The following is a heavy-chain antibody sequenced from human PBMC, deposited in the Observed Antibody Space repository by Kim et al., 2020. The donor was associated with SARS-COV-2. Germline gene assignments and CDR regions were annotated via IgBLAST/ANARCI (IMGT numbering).Heavy chain of an antibody. D-gene: IGHD5-12*01. Sequence: ASVKVSCKASGYTFSNYAMHWVRQAPGQRLEWMGWINAGNGNTKYSQKFQGRVTITRDTSASTAYMELSSLRSEDTAIYYCARPGRAVATGLGPWFDPWGQGTLVTVSS. V-gene: IGHV1-3*01. CDR1: GYTFSNYA. CDR2: INAGNGNT. CDR3: ARPGRAVATGLGPWFDP. J-gene: IGHJ5*02.